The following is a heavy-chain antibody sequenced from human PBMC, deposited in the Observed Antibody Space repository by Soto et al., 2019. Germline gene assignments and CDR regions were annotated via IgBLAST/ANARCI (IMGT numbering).Heavy chain of an antibody. CDR2: IKQDGSEK. J-gene: IGHJ4*02. D-gene: IGHD5-12*01. V-gene: IGHV3-7*01. CDR3: ARVRSYDYALPGGY. CDR1: GFTFSSYW. Sequence: GGSLRLSCAASGFTFSSYWMSWVRQAPGKGLEWVANIKQDGSEKYYVDSVKGRFTISRDNAKNSLYLQMNSLRAEDTAVYYCARVRSYDYALPGGYWGQGTLVTVSS.